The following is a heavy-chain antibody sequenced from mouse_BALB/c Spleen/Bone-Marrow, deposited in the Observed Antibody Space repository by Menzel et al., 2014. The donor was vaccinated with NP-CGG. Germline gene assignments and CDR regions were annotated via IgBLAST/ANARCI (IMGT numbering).Heavy chain of an antibody. V-gene: IGHV1S16*01. CDR3: TIGGLDY. Sequence: SGAELVKPGASVKLPCKASGYTFTSYWMHWVKLRPGRGFEWIGEINPSNGGTNYNEKFKRKATLTVDKSSSTAYMQLSSLTSEDSAVYYCTIGGLDYWDQGTTLTVSS. CDR1: GYTFTSYW. CDR2: INPSNGGT. J-gene: IGHJ2*01.